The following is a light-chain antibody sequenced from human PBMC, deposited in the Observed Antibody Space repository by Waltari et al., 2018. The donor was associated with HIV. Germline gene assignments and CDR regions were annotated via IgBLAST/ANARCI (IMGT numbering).Light chain of an antibody. V-gene: IGLV1-47*01. CDR1: RSNIGANF. Sequence: QSVLTQPPSTSGTPGQRVTISCSGNRSNIGANFVSWYQQVPGMAPKFLIYRVKARPSGGPDRFPGSQSGPSASLAISRLRAEDEADYFCAAWDDSLNGVVFGAGTKLTVL. CDR3: AAWDDSLNGVV. J-gene: IGLJ3*02. CDR2: RVK.